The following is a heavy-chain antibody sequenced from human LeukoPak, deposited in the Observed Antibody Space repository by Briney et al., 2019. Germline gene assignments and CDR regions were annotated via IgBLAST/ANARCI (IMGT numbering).Heavy chain of an antibody. V-gene: IGHV1-2*07. Sequence: ASVKVSLKASGYTFNGYYLHWVRQAPGQGLERMGWINPNSGVTNFAHQFQGRVTITWSTSVSTAYMELSRLTPDDTAITSFARFGVVTNHAFDIWRRGQWSPSLQ. CDR3: ARFGVVTNHAFDI. CDR1: GYTFNGYY. D-gene: IGHD3-3*01. J-gene: IGHJ3*02. CDR2: INPNSGVT.